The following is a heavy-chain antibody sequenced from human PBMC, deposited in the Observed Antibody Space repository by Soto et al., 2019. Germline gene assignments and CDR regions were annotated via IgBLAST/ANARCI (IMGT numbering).Heavy chain of an antibody. D-gene: IGHD5-12*01. CDR1: GFTFSNAW. CDR2: IKGKTDGGTT. J-gene: IGHJ6*02. V-gene: IGHV3-15*07. Sequence: PGGSMRLSCAASGFTFSNAWMNWVRQAPGKGLEWVGRIKGKTDGGTTDYAAPVKGRFTISREDSKNTLYLQMNSLKTEDTAVYYCTTALSVATIYYYYYGMDVWGQGTTVTVSS. CDR3: TTALSVATIYYYYYGMDV.